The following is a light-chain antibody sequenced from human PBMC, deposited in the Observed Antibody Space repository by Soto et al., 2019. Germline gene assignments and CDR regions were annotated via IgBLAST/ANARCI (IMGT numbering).Light chain of an antibody. Sequence: DIQMTQFPSSLSASVGDRVTITCQASHDIKNYLNWYQEKPGKAPKLLIFAASNLQTGVQTRFSGRECVTHLNFAINSLQPEAIATYDCQRYDSVPPTFG. CDR2: AAS. J-gene: IGKJ5*01. CDR3: QRYDSVPPT. V-gene: IGKV1-33*01. CDR1: HDIKNY.